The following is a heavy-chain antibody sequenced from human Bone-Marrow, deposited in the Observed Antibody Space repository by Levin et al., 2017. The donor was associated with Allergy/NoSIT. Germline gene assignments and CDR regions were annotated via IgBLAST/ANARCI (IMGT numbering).Heavy chain of an antibody. CDR1: GGTFSSYA. J-gene: IGHJ5*02. Sequence: SVKVSCKASGGTFSSYAISWVRQAPGQGLEWMGGIIPIFGTANYAQKFQGRVTITADESTSTAYMELSSLRSEDTAVYYCARATVTIFDRGNWFDPWGQGTLVTVSS. V-gene: IGHV1-69*13. CDR2: IIPIFGTA. D-gene: IGHD3-3*01. CDR3: ARATVTIFDRGNWFDP.